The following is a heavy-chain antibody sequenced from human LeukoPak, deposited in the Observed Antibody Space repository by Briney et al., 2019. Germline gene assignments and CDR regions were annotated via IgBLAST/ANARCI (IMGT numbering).Heavy chain of an antibody. CDR3: ARDSKDDYVWGSYRYSFDY. D-gene: IGHD3-16*02. CDR2: INPNSGGT. V-gene: IGHV1-2*06. J-gene: IGHJ4*02. Sequence: ASVKVSCKASGYTFTGYYMHWVRQAPGQGLEWMGRINPNSGGTNYAQKFLGRATMTRDTSISTAYMELSRLRSDDTAVYYCARDSKDDYVWGSYRYSFDYWGQGTLVTVSS. CDR1: GYTFTGYY.